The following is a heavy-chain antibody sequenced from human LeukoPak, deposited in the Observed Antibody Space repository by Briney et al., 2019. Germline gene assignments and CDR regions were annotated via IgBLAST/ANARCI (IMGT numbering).Heavy chain of an antibody. V-gene: IGHV4-59*08. Sequence: SETLSLTCGVSGGSITNYYWSWIRQPPGKGLEWIGFIYHSGSTSYNPSLNSRVTISVDTSKNQFSLKLTSMTAADTAVYFCARQLTHLYPHGSVTYPGLYYFDSWGQGILVTVSS. CDR1: GGSITNYY. J-gene: IGHJ4*02. D-gene: IGHD4-11*01. CDR3: ARQLTHLYPHGSVTYPGLYYFDS. CDR2: IYHSGST.